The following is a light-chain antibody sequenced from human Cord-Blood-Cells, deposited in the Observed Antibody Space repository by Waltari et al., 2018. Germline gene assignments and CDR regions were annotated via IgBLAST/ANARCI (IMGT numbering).Light chain of an antibody. CDR3: SSYTSSSTLV. CDR2: DVS. CDR1: SSDVGGYNY. V-gene: IGLV2-14*01. Sequence: QSALTQPASVSGSPGQPITISCTGTSSDVGGYNYVSWYQQHPAKAPKLMIYDVSKRPSGVSNRFSGSKSGNTASLTISGLQAEDEADYYCSSYTSSSTLVFGGGTKLTVL. J-gene: IGLJ2*01.